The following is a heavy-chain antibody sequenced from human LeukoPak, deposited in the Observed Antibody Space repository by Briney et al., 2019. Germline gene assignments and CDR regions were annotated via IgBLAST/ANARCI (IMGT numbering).Heavy chain of an antibody. CDR2: ISSSGSSI. V-gene: IGHV3-11*01. J-gene: IGHJ6*03. Sequence: GGSLRLSCAASGFTFSDYYMSWIRQAPGKGLEWVSYISSSGSSIYYADSVKGRFTISRDNAKNSLYPQMISLRAEDTAVYYCARDRLQGYYYYYMDVWGKGTTVTVSS. D-gene: IGHD2-21*01. CDR3: ARDRLQGYYYYYMDV. CDR1: GFTFSDYY.